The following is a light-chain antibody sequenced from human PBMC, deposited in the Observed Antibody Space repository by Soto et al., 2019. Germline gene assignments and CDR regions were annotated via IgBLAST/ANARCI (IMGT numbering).Light chain of an antibody. CDR1: MRDVGAYNL. CDR2: EVR. Sequence: QSALTQPASVSGSAGQSITISCSGTMRDVGAYNLVSWYQQHPGTAPKLIIYEVRNRPSGISSRFSGSKYGTSASLAISGLQSEDETHYYCATWDGSLNGVVFGGGTKLTVL. J-gene: IGLJ2*01. V-gene: IGLV2-14*01. CDR3: ATWDGSLNGVV.